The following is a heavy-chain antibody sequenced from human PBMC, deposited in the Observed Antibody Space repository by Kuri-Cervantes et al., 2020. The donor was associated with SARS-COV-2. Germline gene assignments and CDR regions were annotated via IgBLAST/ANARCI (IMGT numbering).Heavy chain of an antibody. CDR1: GLTFSGYA. Sequence: GESLKISCAASGLTFSGYAVHWVRQAPGKGLEWVALISFDGSNEYYADSVKGRFNVSRDTSKNTLYLQMKSLRPEDTAVYYCATEGGTYPGWFDPWDQGTLVTVSS. D-gene: IGHD1-26*01. CDR3: ATEGGTYPGWFDP. J-gene: IGHJ5*02. V-gene: IGHV3-30-3*01. CDR2: ISFDGSNE.